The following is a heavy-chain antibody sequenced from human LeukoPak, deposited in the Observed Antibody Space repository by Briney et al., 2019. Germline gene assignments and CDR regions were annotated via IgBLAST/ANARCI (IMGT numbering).Heavy chain of an antibody. CDR1: GYSFSNYY. D-gene: IGHD1-26*01. J-gene: IGHJ4*02. Sequence: GESLKISCKGSGYSFSNYYIDWVRQMPGKGLDCMGVMYPGGSDIRYSPSFQGQVTISADKSIDTAYLQWSSLKASDTAMYYCASRTGSYYPFDSWGQGTLVTVSS. CDR2: MYPGGSDI. V-gene: IGHV5-51*01. CDR3: ASRTGSYYPFDS.